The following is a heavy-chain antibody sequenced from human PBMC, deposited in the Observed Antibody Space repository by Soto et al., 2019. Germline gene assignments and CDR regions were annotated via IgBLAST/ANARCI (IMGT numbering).Heavy chain of an antibody. D-gene: IGHD1-7*01. Sequence: VQLQGSGPGLVKPSQTLSLTCTVSGASVNTGDYYWSSIRQSPGKGLEWLGYIFYSGDTYYYPSLQSRATVSLNASRNQISPTLTSVTDADTAVYFCVGAGTTDDFWGQGTLVTVSS. CDR2: IFYSGDT. CDR3: VGAGTTDDF. CDR1: GASVNTGDYY. V-gene: IGHV4-30-4*01. J-gene: IGHJ1*01.